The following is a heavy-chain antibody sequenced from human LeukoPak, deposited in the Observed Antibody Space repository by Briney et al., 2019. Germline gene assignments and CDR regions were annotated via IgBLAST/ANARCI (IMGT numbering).Heavy chain of an antibody. CDR2: IKQDGSEK. CDR3: ARGFYDGVNWFDP. D-gene: IGHD5/OR15-5a*01. V-gene: IGHV3-7*01. CDR1: GFTFSSYW. J-gene: IGHJ5*02. Sequence: PGGSLRLSCAASGFTFSSYWMSWVRQAPGKGLEWVANIKQDGSEKYYVDSVKGRFTISRDNARNSLFLQMNSLRVEDTAVYYCARGFYDGVNWFDPWGQGALVTISS.